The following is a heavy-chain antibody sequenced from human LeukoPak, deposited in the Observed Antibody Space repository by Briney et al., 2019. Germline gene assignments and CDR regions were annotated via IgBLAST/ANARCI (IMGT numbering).Heavy chain of an antibody. D-gene: IGHD5-24*01. Sequence: SETLSLTCTVSGGSISSYYWSWIGQRPGKGLEWIGYIYYSGSTNYNPSLKSRVTISVDTSKNQFSLKLSSVTAADTAVYYCASALLLRDGYQGAFVIWREGTMVTVSS. CDR2: IYYSGST. V-gene: IGHV4-59*01. J-gene: IGHJ3*02. CDR1: GGSISSYY. CDR3: ASALLLRDGYQGAFVI.